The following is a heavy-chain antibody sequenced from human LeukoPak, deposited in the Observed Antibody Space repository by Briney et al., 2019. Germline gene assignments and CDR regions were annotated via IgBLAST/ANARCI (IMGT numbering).Heavy chain of an antibody. CDR1: GGSISSRSYY. J-gene: IGHJ4*02. D-gene: IGHD4-23*01. V-gene: IGHV4-39*02. CDR3: ARTVGTHRFDY. CDR2: IYYSGET. Sequence: ETLSLTCTVSGGSISSRSYYWGWIRHPPGKELEWIGSIYYSGETHYNPPLHSRVVMSVDTSNNHFSLKLTSVTAPDTAVYYCARTVGTHRFDYWGQGTLVTVSS.